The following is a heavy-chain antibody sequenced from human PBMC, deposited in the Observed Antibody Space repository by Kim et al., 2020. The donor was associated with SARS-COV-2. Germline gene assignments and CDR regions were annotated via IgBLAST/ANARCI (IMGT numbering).Heavy chain of an antibody. V-gene: IGHV3-23*01. CDR2: ISGSGGST. D-gene: IGHD4-17*01. Sequence: GGSLRLSCAASGFTFSSYAMSWVRQAPGKGLEWVSAISGSGGSTYYADSVKGRLTISRDISKNTLYLQMNSLRAEDTAVYYCAKPTTVTTSPFDYWGQGTLVTVSS. CDR3: AKPTTVTTSPFDY. CDR1: GFTFSSYA. J-gene: IGHJ4*02.